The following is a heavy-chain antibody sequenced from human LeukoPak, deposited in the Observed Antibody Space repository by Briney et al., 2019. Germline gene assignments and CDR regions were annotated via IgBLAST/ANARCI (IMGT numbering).Heavy chain of an antibody. CDR2: IKQDGSEK. D-gene: IGHD1-26*01. Sequence: GGSLRLSCAASGFTFSNSWMTWVRQAPGKGLEWVANIKQDGSEKYYVDSVKGRFTISRDNAKNSLYLQMNSLRAEDTAVYYCARDLNSGSYDYWGQGTLVTVSS. CDR1: GFTFSNSW. CDR3: ARDLNSGSYDY. V-gene: IGHV3-7*01. J-gene: IGHJ4*02.